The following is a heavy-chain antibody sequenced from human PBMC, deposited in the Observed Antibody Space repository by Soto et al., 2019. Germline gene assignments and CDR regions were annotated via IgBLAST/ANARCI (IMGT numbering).Heavy chain of an antibody. CDR3: AKDLNGFLEWLGKGY. Sequence: GGSLRLSCAASGFTFSSYGMHWVRQAPGKGLEWVAVISYDGSNKYYADSVKGRFTISRDNSKNTLYLQMNSLRAEDTAVYYCAKDLNGFLEWLGKGYWGQGTLVTVSS. J-gene: IGHJ4*02. D-gene: IGHD3-3*01. CDR1: GFTFSSYG. CDR2: ISYDGSNK. V-gene: IGHV3-30*18.